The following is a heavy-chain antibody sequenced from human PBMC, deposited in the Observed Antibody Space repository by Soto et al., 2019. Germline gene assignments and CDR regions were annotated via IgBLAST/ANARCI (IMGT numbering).Heavy chain of an antibody. CDR2: TRNKANSYTT. J-gene: IGHJ5*02. CDR3: AAVDFWSGYYNP. CDR1: GFTFSDHY. V-gene: IGHV3-72*01. D-gene: IGHD3-3*01. Sequence: LRLSCAASGFTFSDHYMDWVRRAPGKGLEWVGRTRNKANSYTTEYAASVKGRFTISRDDSKNSLYLQMNSLKTEDTAVYYCAAVDFWSGYYNPWGQGTLVTVSS.